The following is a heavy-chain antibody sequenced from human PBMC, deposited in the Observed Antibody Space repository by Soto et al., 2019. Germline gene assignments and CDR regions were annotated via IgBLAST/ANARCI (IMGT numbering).Heavy chain of an antibody. J-gene: IGHJ6*02. CDR2: IIPIFGTA. CDR3: ARDRVEGFGETSNYYYYYGMDV. Sequence: SVKVSCKASGGTFSSYAISWVRQAPGQGLEWMGGIIPIFGTANHAQKFQGRVTITADESTSTAYMELSSLRSEDTAVYYCARDRVEGFGETSNYYYYYGMDVWGQGTTVTVSS. CDR1: GGTFSSYA. D-gene: IGHD3-10*01. V-gene: IGHV1-69*13.